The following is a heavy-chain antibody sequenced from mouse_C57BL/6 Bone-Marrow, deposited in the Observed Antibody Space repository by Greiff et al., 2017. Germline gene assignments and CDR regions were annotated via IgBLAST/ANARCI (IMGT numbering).Heavy chain of an antibody. CDR1: GFNIKDDY. CDR2: IDPENGDT. CDR3: TTHGLSAY. V-gene: IGHV14-4*01. J-gene: IGHJ3*01. D-gene: IGHD6-2*01. Sequence: VQLQQSGAELVRPGASVKLSCTASGFNIKDDYMHWVKQRPEQGLEWIGWIDPENGDTEYASKFQGKATITADTSSNTAYLQLSSLTSEDTAVYYCTTHGLSAYWGQGTLVTVSA.